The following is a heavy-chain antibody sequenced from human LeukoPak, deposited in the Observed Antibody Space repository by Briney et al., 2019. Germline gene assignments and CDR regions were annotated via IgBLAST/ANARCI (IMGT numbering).Heavy chain of an antibody. J-gene: IGHJ4*02. CDR1: GFTFSSYD. CDR2: ISYDGSNK. Sequence: GGSLRLSCAASGFTFSSYDMHWVRQAPGKGLEWVAVISYDGSNKYYADSVKGRFTISRDNSKNTLYLQMNSLRAEDTAVYYCARDREITMIVVAALGYWGQGTLVTVSS. D-gene: IGHD3-22*01. CDR3: ARDREITMIVVAALGY. V-gene: IGHV3-30-3*01.